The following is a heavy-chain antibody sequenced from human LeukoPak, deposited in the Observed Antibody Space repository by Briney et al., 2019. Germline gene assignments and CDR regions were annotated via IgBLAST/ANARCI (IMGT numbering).Heavy chain of an antibody. J-gene: IGHJ6*02. CDR2: ISSSGSTI. D-gene: IGHD3-10*01. CDR3: ARWNYYGSGCPMDV. V-gene: IGHV3-11*01. CDR1: GFTFSDYY. Sequence: KPGGSLRLSCAASGFTFSDYYMSWIRQAPGKGVEWVSYISSSGSTIYYADSVKGRFTISRDNAKNSLYLQMNSLRAEDTAVYYCARWNYYGSGCPMDVWGQGTTVTVSS.